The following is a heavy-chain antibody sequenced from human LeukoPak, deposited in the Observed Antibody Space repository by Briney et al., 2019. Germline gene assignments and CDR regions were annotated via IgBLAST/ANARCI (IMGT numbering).Heavy chain of an antibody. J-gene: IGHJ4*02. V-gene: IGHV3-23*01. D-gene: IGHD2/OR15-2a*01. CDR2: ISGSGGST. Sequence: GGSLRLSCAASGFTFSDYYMSWVRQAPGKGLEWVSAISGSGGSTYYADSVKGRFTISRDNSKNTLYLQMNSLRAEDTAVYFCATSGLSRFGFWGQGTLVTVSS. CDR3: ATSGLSRFGF. CDR1: GFTFSDYY.